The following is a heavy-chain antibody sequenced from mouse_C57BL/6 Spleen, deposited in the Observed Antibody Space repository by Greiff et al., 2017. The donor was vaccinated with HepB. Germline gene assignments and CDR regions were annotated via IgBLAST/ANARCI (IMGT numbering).Heavy chain of an antibody. D-gene: IGHD4-1*01. CDR2: IDPSDSYN. V-gene: IGHV1-50*01. CDR1: GYTFTSYW. Sequence: VQLQQSGAELVKPGASVKLSCKASGYTFTSYWMQWVKQRPGQGLEWIGEIDPSDSYNNYNQKFKGKATLTVDTSSSTAYMQLSSLTSEDSAVYYCARVLTGVYYFDYWGQGTTLTVSS. CDR3: ARVLTGVYYFDY. J-gene: IGHJ2*01.